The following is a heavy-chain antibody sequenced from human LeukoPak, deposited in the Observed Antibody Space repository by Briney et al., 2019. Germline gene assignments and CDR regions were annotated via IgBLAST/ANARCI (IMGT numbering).Heavy chain of an antibody. V-gene: IGHV4-59*12. CDR3: ARTPRRGYYYMDV. CDR2: IYYSGST. CDR1: GGSISSYY. Sequence: SETLSLTCTVSGGSISSYYWNWIRQPPGKGLEWIGYIYYSGSTNYNPSLKSRVTISVDTSKNQFSLKLSSVTAADTAVYYCARTPRRGYYYMDVWGKGTTVTVSS. D-gene: IGHD3-16*01. J-gene: IGHJ6*03.